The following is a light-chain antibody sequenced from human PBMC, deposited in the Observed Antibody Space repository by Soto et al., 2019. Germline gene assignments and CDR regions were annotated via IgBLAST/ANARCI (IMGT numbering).Light chain of an antibody. Sequence: QSALTQPPSASGTPGQRITISCSGSSSNIGDNPVNWYQQLPGAAPKLLIYINDQRPSGVPDRFSGSKSGTSASLAISGLQPEDEADYYCAAWDDSLNALFGTGTKVTV. V-gene: IGLV1-44*01. CDR3: AAWDDSLNAL. CDR2: IND. J-gene: IGLJ1*01. CDR1: SSNIGDNP.